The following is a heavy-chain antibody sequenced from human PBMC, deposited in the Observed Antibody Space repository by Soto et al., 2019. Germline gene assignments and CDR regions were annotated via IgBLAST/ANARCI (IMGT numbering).Heavy chain of an antibody. CDR1: GGSISSGGYS. CDR2: IYHGST. D-gene: IGHD6-19*01. V-gene: IGHV4-30-2*01. J-gene: IGHJ4*02. CDR3: ARAGGLGAVAVDY. Sequence: QLQLQESGSGLVKPSQTLSLTCAVSGGSISSGGYSWSWIRQPPGKGLEWIGYIYHGSTYYNPSLKSRRSLSVDGSKNQFSRKLSSVTAADPAVYYCARAGGLGAVAVDYWGQGTLVTVSS.